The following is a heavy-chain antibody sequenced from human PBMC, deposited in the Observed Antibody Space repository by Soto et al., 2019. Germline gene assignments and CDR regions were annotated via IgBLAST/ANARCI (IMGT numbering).Heavy chain of an antibody. Sequence: QVQLQESGPGLVKPSETLSLTCTVSGDYVTSHYWSWIRQPPGKGLEWIGYVYHSEKTDSSPSLKSRVTLSVHTSKTQLSLGPTAVTAADTAVYYSPLPKSVAPAVCSFDRWGRGTLVTVSS. CDR3: PLPKSVAPAVCSFDR. CDR2: VYHSEKT. D-gene: IGHD2-15*01. CDR1: GDYVTSHY. J-gene: IGHJ2*01. V-gene: IGHV4-59*08.